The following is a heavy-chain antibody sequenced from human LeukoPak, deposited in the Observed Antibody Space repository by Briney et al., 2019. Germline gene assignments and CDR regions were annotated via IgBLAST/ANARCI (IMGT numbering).Heavy chain of an antibody. V-gene: IGHV4-59*08. J-gene: IGHJ4*02. CDR3: ARRRPHYYGSGSYVFDY. CDR2: IYYSGST. Sequence: SETLSLTCTVSGGSISSYYGSWIRQPPGRGLEWIGYIYYSGSTNYNPSLKSRVTISVDTSKNQFSLKLSSVTAADTAVYYCARRRPHYYGSGSYVFDYWGQGTLVTVSS. D-gene: IGHD3-10*01. CDR1: GGSISSYY.